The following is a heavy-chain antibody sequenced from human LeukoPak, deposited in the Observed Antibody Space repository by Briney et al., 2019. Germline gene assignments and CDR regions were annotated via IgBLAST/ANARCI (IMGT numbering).Heavy chain of an antibody. V-gene: IGHV3-64*01. CDR3: ARDRNYYYYMDV. J-gene: IGHJ6*03. Sequence: GESLRLSCAASGFTFSSYAMHWVRQAPGKGLEYVSAISSNGGSTYYANSVKGRFTISRDNSKNTLYLQMGSLRAEDMAVYYCARDRNYYYYMDVWGKGTTVTVSS. CDR1: GFTFSSYA. CDR2: ISSNGGST.